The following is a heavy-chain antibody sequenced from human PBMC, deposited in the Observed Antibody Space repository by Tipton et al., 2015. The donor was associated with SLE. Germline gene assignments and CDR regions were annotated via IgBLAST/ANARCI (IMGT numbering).Heavy chain of an antibody. CDR1: GFTFSSYA. CDR2: ISYDGSNT. V-gene: IGHV3-30*04. J-gene: IGHJ4*02. CDR3: ARGLAMVQGVSPDY. D-gene: IGHD3-10*01. Sequence: SLRLSCAASGFTFSSYAMHWVRQAPGKGLEWVAVISYDGSNTYYADSVRGRFTISRDNSKNTLYLQMNSLRAEDTAVYYCARGLAMVQGVSPDYWGQGTLVTVSS.